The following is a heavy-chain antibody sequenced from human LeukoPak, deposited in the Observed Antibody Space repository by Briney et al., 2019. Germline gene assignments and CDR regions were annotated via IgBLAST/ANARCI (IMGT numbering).Heavy chain of an antibody. D-gene: IGHD3-3*01. Sequence: ASLKVSCKASGYTFTSYGISWVRQAPGQRLERMGWISAYNGNTNYAQKLQGRVTMTTDTSTSTAYIALRSQRSDDTAVYYCARSATIFGVVPAYMDVWGKGTTVTVSS. J-gene: IGHJ6*03. CDR2: ISAYNGNT. V-gene: IGHV1-18*01. CDR1: GYTFTSYG. CDR3: ARSATIFGVVPAYMDV.